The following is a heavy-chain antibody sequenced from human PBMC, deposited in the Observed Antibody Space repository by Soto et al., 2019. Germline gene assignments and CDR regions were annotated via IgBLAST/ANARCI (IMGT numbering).Heavy chain of an antibody. D-gene: IGHD3-3*01. Sequence: QVQLVQSGAEVKKPGSSVRASCKVSGATFITYAINWVRQAPGQGLEWMGVIIPIFGTVNYAQKFQGRVTITADKSTSTASMELSSLRSEDTAVYYCAGSCTDFWSGPPLNYYYGLDVWGQGTTVTVSS. J-gene: IGHJ6*02. CDR3: AGSCTDFWSGPPLNYYYGLDV. CDR1: GATFITYA. CDR2: IIPIFGTV. V-gene: IGHV1-69*06.